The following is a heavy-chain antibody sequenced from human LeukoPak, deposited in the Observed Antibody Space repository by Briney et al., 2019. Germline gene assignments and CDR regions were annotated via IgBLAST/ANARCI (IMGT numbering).Heavy chain of an antibody. D-gene: IGHD4-23*01. Sequence: SVKVSCKASGGTFSSYAISWVRQAPGQGVEWMGRIIPIFGIANYAQKFQGRGTITADKSTSTAYMELSSLRSEDTAVYYCARDKGSYGGNSGALDIWGQGTMVTVSS. J-gene: IGHJ3*02. CDR3: ARDKGSYGGNSGALDI. CDR2: IIPIFGIA. V-gene: IGHV1-69*04. CDR1: GGTFSSYA.